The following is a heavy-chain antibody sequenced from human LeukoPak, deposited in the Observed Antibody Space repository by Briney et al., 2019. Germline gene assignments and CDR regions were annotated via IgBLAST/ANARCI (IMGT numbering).Heavy chain of an antibody. CDR1: GYSISSGYY. D-gene: IGHD4-17*01. CDR2: IYHSGSV. Sequence: PPETLSLTCTVSGYSISSGYYWGWIRQPPGKGLEWIGSIYHSGSVYFNPSLKSRVTISVDTSNNQFSLKLSSVTAADTAVYYCASTITVTTDYWGQGTLVTVSS. CDR3: ASTITVTTDY. J-gene: IGHJ4*02. V-gene: IGHV4-38-2*02.